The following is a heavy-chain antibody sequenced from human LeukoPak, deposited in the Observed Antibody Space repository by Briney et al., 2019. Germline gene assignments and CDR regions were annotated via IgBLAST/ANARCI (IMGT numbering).Heavy chain of an antibody. CDR1: EFTFTSYE. CDR2: ISSSGNTI. CDR3: AKLGAAPGY. J-gene: IGHJ4*02. Sequence: PGGSLRLSCAASEFTFTSYELNWVRQAPGKGLEWVSYISSSGNTISYADSVKGRFTISRDNSKNTLYLQMNSLRADDTAVYYCAKLGAAPGYWGQGTLVTVSS. D-gene: IGHD6-13*01. V-gene: IGHV3-48*03.